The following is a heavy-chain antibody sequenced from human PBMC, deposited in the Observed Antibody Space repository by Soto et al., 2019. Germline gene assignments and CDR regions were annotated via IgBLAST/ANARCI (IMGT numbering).Heavy chain of an antibody. J-gene: IGHJ4*02. CDR1: GGTFSSYA. V-gene: IGHV1-69*13. CDR2: IIPIFGTA. CDR3: ARTSLWFGESPPYYFDY. Sequence: ASVKVSCKASGGTFSSYAISWVRQAPGQGLEWMGGIIPIFGTANYAQKFQGRVTITADGSTSAAYMELSSLRSEDTAVYYCARTSLWFGESPPYYFDYWGQGTLVTVSS. D-gene: IGHD3-10*01.